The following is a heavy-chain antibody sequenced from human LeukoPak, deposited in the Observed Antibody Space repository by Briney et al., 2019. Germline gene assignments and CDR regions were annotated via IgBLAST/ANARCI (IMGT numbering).Heavy chain of an antibody. CDR2: IIPIFGTA. CDR1: GGTFSSYA. CDR3: ARATDYYDSSGSIIGVDY. V-gene: IGHV1-69*05. Sequence: SVKVSCKASGGTFSSYAISWVRQAPGQGLEWMGRIIPIFGTANYAQKFQGRVTITTDESTSTAYMELSSRRSEDTAVYYCARATDYYDSSGSIIGVDYWGQGTLVTVSS. D-gene: IGHD3-22*01. J-gene: IGHJ4*02.